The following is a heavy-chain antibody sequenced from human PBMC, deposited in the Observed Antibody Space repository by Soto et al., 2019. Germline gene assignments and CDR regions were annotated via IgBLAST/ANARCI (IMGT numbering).Heavy chain of an antibody. CDR2: ISSSSSYT. J-gene: IGHJ4*02. V-gene: IGHV3-11*05. CDR3: ARNLGQGADIEY. D-gene: IGHD1-26*01. Sequence: QVQLVESGGGLVKPGGSLRLSCAASGFTFSDYYMSWIRQAPGKGLEWVSYISSSSSYTNTTDSVKGRFTISRDNAKNSLYLQMNSLRADDTAVYYCARNLGQGADIEYWGQGTLVTVSP. CDR1: GFTFSDYY.